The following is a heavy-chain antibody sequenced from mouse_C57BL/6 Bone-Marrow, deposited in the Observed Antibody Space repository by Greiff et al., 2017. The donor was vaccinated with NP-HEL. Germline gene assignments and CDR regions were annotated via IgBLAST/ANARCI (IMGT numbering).Heavy chain of an antibody. CDR2: IYPGDGDT. CDR3: ARRDLNYGSFYWYFDV. CDR1: GYAFSSSW. V-gene: IGHV1-82*01. D-gene: IGHD1-1*01. J-gene: IGHJ1*03. Sequence: VKLMESGPELVKPGASVKISCKASGYAFSSSWMNWVKQRPGKGLEWIGRIYPGDGDTNYNGKFKGKATLTADKSSSTAYMQLSSLTSEDSAVYFCARRDLNYGSFYWYFDVWGTGTTVTVSA.